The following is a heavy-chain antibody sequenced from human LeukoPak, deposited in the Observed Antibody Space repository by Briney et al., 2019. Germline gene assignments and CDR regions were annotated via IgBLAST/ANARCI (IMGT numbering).Heavy chain of an antibody. CDR3: AAGLVTPY. D-gene: IGHD3/OR15-3a*01. CDR2: VSSRSSYI. CDR1: GFTFSTYT. Sequence: GGSLRLSCAASGFTFSTYTLNWVRQAPGKGLEWVSSVSSRSSYIYYADSVKGRFTISRDNAKNSLYLQTNSLRVEDTAVYYCAAGLVTPYWGQGTLVTVSS. J-gene: IGHJ4*02. V-gene: IGHV3-21*01.